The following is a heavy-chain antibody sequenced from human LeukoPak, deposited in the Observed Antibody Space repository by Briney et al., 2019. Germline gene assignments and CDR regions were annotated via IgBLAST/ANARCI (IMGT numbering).Heavy chain of an antibody. Sequence: SETLSLTCAVYGGSFSYYCWSWIRQPPGKTLEWIGEINHSGSTNYNPSLKSRVTISVDKSKNQFSLKLSSVTAADTAVYYCASCITMVRGPMDVWGQGTTVTVSS. CDR3: ASCITMVRGPMDV. CDR1: GGSFSYYC. J-gene: IGHJ6*02. D-gene: IGHD3-10*01. V-gene: IGHV4-34*01. CDR2: INHSGST.